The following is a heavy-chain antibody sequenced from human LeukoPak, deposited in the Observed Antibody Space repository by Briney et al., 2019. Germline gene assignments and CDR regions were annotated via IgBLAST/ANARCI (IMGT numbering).Heavy chain of an antibody. Sequence: PSETLSLTCAASGDTINNFYWSWLRQPPGKGLQCIGYIYYSGSTNYNPSLKSRVTISVDTSKNQFSLKLTSVTAADPAAYYCARGVVAAPQTFDYWGQGNLVTVSS. CDR3: ARGVVAAPQTFDY. CDR2: IYYSGST. V-gene: IGHV4-59*01. J-gene: IGHJ4*02. CDR1: GDTINNFY. D-gene: IGHD2-15*01.